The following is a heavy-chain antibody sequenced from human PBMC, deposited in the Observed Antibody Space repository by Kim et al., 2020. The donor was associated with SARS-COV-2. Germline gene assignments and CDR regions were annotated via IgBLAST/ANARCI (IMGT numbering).Heavy chain of an antibody. Sequence: ADSVKGRFTSASDNAKNTLYLQRNSLGAEDAAIYYCAKDKSSSRHTPMDVWGQGTAVTVSS. D-gene: IGHD6-13*01. V-gene: IGHV3-23*01. J-gene: IGHJ6*02. CDR3: AKDKSSSRHTPMDV.